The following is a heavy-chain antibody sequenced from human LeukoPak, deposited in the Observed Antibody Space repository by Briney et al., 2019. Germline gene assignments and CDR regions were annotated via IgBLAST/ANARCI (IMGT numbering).Heavy chain of an antibody. Sequence: PSETLSLTCTVSGGSISSGDYYWSWIRQPPGKGLEWIGYIYYSGSTYYNPSLKSRVTISVDTSKNQFSLKLSSVTAADTAVYYCARGGEDYGDYVVYWGQEPWSPSPQ. CDR3: ARGGEDYGDYVVY. D-gene: IGHD4-17*01. CDR2: IYYSGST. CDR1: GGSISSGDYY. V-gene: IGHV4-30-4*01. J-gene: IGHJ4*01.